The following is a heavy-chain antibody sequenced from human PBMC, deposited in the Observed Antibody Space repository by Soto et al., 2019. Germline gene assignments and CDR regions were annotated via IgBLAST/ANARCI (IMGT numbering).Heavy chain of an antibody. CDR2: LSWNSASI. J-gene: IGHJ3*01. CDR3: VKADAFDF. Sequence: EVQLVESGGGLVQPGRSLRLSCAASGFTFDDYPMHWVRHAAGKCLEWVAGLSWNSASIGYADSVKGRFTISRDNARDSVYLQMNSLRAEDTALYSCVKADAFDFWGQGKKVIVSS. V-gene: IGHV3-9*01. CDR1: GFTFDDYP.